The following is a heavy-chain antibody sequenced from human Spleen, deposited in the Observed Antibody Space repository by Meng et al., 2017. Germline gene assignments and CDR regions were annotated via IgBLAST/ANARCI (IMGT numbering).Heavy chain of an antibody. V-gene: IGHV3-9*01. Sequence: SLKISCAASGFTFDDYAMHWVRQAPGKGLEWVSGISWNSGSIGYADSVKGRFTISRDNAKNSLYLQMNSLRAEDTGLYYCAKGVTGSFDSWGQGTLVTVSS. CDR2: ISWNSGSI. CDR3: AKGVTGSFDS. D-gene: IGHD3-9*01. CDR1: GFTFDDYA. J-gene: IGHJ4*02.